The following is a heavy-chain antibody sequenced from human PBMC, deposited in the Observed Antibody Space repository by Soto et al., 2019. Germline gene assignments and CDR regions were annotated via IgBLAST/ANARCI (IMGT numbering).Heavy chain of an antibody. CDR1: GGTFSSYA. D-gene: IGHD5-12*01. Sequence: SVKVSCKASGGTFSSYAISWVRQAPGQGLEWMGGVIPIFGTANYAQKFQGRVTITADESTSTAYMELSSLRSEDTAVYYCARDKEAGDGYNLDYWGQGTLVTVSS. J-gene: IGHJ4*02. V-gene: IGHV1-69*13. CDR2: VIPIFGTA. CDR3: ARDKEAGDGYNLDY.